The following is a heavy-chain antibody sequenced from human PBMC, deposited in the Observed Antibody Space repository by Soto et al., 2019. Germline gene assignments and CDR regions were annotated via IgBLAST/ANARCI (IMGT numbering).Heavy chain of an antibody. V-gene: IGHV3-30-3*01. Sequence: GGSLRLSCAASGFTFSRYAMHWVRQAPGKGLEWVAVISYDGSNKYYADSVKGRFTISRDNSKNTLYLQMNSLRAEDTAVYYCARVGRWLQLGAFDIWGQGTMVTVSS. CDR2: ISYDGSNK. D-gene: IGHD5-12*01. CDR3: ARVGRWLQLGAFDI. J-gene: IGHJ3*02. CDR1: GFTFSRYA.